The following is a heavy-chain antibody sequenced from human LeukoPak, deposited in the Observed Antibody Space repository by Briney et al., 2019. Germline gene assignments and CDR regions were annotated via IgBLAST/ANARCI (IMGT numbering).Heavy chain of an antibody. J-gene: IGHJ4*02. Sequence: GASVKVSCKASGYTFIAYGLHWVRQAPGQRPERMGWINAGNGDTKYSQNFQGRVTITGDASATTAYMELSSLRSEDTAVYFCARGGRLLWFGEFDYWGQGTLVTVSS. D-gene: IGHD3-10*01. CDR1: GYTFIAYG. V-gene: IGHV1-3*01. CDR2: INAGNGDT. CDR3: ARGGRLLWFGEFDY.